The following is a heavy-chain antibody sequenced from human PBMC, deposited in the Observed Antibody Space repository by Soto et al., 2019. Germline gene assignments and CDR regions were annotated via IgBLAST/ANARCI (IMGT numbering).Heavy chain of an antibody. J-gene: IGHJ3*02. CDR2: INHSGST. CDR1: GGSFSGYY. D-gene: IGHD2-2*01. Sequence: SETLSLTCAVYGGSFSGYYWSWIRQPPGKGLEWIGEINHSGSTNYKPSLKSRVSISADTSKKQFSLNLTSVTAADTAVYYCARGECSSNYCFTRWALDIWGQGTVVTVSS. CDR3: ARGECSSNYCFTRWALDI. V-gene: IGHV4-34*01.